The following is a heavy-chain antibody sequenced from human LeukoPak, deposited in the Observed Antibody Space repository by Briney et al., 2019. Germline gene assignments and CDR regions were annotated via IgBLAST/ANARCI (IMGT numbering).Heavy chain of an antibody. V-gene: IGHV3-7*04. CDR1: GITFSSLW. D-gene: IGHD5-18*01. J-gene: IGHJ4*02. CDR3: ARGNTAMAKGYFDY. Sequence: GGSLRLSCEVSGITFSSLWMSWVRQAPGKGLEWVANIKQDGSEKYYVDSVKGRFTISRDNAKNSLYLQMNSLRAEDTAVYYCARGNTAMAKGYFDYWGQGTLVTVSS. CDR2: IKQDGSEK.